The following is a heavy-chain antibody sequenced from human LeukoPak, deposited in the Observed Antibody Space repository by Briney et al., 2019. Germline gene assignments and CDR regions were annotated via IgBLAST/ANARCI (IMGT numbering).Heavy chain of an antibody. Sequence: TSETLSLTCTVSGGSIISNYWSWIRQSAGTGLEWIGRIYGSGITDYNPSFKSRVTMSLDTSRKQFFLRLTSVTAADTAVYYCAGLKFYDSTGYSPGYYMDVWGKGTTVSVSS. CDR3: AGLKFYDSTGYSPGYYMDV. D-gene: IGHD3-22*01. V-gene: IGHV4-4*07. J-gene: IGHJ6*03. CDR1: GGSIISNY. CDR2: IYGSGIT.